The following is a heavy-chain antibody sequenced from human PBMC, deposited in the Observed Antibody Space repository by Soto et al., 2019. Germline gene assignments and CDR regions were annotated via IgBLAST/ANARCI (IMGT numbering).Heavy chain of an antibody. CDR3: ASDWGIVVVPYYFDY. V-gene: IGHV1-18*01. CDR2: ISADKGNT. Sequence: QVQLVQSGAEVKKPGASVKVSCKASGYTFTSYGISWVRQAPGQGAEWMGWISADKGNTHDAQKLEVRVTMTTDTSTSTAYIELGSLRSDDTAVYYCASDWGIVVVPYYFDYWGQGTLVTVSS. D-gene: IGHD2-2*01. J-gene: IGHJ4*02. CDR1: GYTFTSYG.